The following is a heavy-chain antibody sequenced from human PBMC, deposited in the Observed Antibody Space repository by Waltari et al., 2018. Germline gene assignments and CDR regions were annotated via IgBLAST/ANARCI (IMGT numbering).Heavy chain of an antibody. CDR2: MNPNSGNT. CDR3: ARDEIAARSFDY. D-gene: IGHD6-6*01. J-gene: IGHJ4*02. Sequence: QVQLVQSGAEVKKPGASVKVSCKASGYTFTSYGISWVRQATGQGLEWMGWMNPNSGNTGYAQKFQGRVTITRNTSISTAYMELSSMRSEDTAVYYCARDEIAARSFDYWGQGTLVTVSS. CDR1: GYTFTSYG. V-gene: IGHV1-8*03.